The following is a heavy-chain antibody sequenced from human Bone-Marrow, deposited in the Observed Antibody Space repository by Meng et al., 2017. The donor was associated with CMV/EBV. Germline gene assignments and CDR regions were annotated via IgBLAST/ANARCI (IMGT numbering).Heavy chain of an antibody. J-gene: IGHJ3*02. CDR2: ISWNSGSI. Sequence: GGSLRLSCAASGFTFDDYAMHWVRQAPGKGLEWVSGISWNSGSIGYADSVKGRFTISRDNAKNSLYLQMNSLRAEDTALYYCARRYCSSTSCHDAFEIWGQGTMVTVSS. CDR3: ARRYCSSTSCHDAFEI. V-gene: IGHV3-9*01. D-gene: IGHD2-2*01. CDR1: GFTFDDYA.